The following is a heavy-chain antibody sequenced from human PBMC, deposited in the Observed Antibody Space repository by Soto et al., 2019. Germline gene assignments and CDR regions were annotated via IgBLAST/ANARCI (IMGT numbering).Heavy chain of an antibody. D-gene: IGHD6-19*01. Sequence: PGGSLRLSCAASGVTFSSYSMNWVRQAPGKGLEWVSSISSSSSYIYYADSVKGRFTISRDNAKNSLYLQMNSLRAEDTAVYYCAREVAALDAFDIWGQGTMVTVSS. J-gene: IGHJ3*02. CDR2: ISSSSSYI. CDR3: AREVAALDAFDI. CDR1: GVTFSSYS. V-gene: IGHV3-21*01.